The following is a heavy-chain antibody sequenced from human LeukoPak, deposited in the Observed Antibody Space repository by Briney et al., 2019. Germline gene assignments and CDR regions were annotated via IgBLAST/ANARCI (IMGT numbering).Heavy chain of an antibody. J-gene: IGHJ3*02. CDR2: INSDGSST. CDR1: GFTFSSYW. V-gene: IGHV3-74*01. CDR3: ARAKGGFAEDI. D-gene: IGHD3-16*01. Sequence: PGGSLRLSCAASGFTFSSYWMHWVRQAPGKGMVWVSRINSDGSSTSYADSVKGRFTISRDNAKNTLYLQMNSLRAEDTAVYYCARAKGGFAEDIWGQGTMVTVSS.